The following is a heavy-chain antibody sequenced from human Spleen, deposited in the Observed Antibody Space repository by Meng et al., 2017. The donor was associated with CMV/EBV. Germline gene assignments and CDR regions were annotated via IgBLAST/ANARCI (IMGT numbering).Heavy chain of an antibody. CDR3: ARNTPGWHYYYYGMDV. CDR2: ISSTSSYI. D-gene: IGHD2-15*01. V-gene: IGHV3-21*01. CDR1: EFTFSSYS. J-gene: IGHJ6*02. Sequence: GGSLRLSCAASEFTFSSYSMNWVRQAPGKGLEWVSSISSTSSYIYYAASVKGRFTISRDNAKNSLYLQMNSLRAEDTAVYYCARNTPGWHYYYYGMDVWGQGTTVTVSS.